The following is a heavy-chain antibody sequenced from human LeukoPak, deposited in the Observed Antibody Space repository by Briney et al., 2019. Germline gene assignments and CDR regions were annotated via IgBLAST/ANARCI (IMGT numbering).Heavy chain of an antibody. J-gene: IGHJ3*02. CDR1: GFTFSSYW. CDR2: IKQDGSEE. D-gene: IGHD5-24*01. CDR3: ARARWLQLPDI. Sequence: PGGSLRLSCAASGFTFSSYWMNWVRQAPGKGLEWVANIKQDGSEEYYVDSVKGRFTISRDNAKNSLYLQMNSLRAEDTAVYYCARARWLQLPDIWGQGTMVTVSS. V-gene: IGHV3-7*03.